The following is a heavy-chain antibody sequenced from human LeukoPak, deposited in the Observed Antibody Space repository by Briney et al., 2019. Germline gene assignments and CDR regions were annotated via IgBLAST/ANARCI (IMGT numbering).Heavy chain of an antibody. D-gene: IGHD5-24*01. CDR2: IYTSGST. V-gene: IGHV4-61*02. CDR1: GGSISSGNYY. Sequence: PSETLSLTCTVSGGSISSGNYYWSWIRQPAGKGLEWIGRIYTSGSTNYNPSLKSRVTMSVDTSKNQFSLKLSSVTAADTAVYYCARSLRTISRWFDPWGQGTLVTVSS. CDR3: ARSLRTISRWFDP. J-gene: IGHJ5*02.